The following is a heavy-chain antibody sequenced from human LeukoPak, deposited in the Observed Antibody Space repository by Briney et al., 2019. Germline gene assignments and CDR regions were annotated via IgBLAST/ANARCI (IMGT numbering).Heavy chain of an antibody. V-gene: IGHV3-30-3*01. J-gene: IGHJ4*02. CDR1: GFTFTNYA. Sequence: GRSLRPSCAASGFTFTNYAMHWVRQAPGKGLEWVAVISVDGSNKFYAGSVRGRCTISRDNSKNTMSLQMDSLRGEDTAVYYCARDPRTSSTSRNYFESWGQGTLVTVSS. D-gene: IGHD6-13*01. CDR3: ARDPRTSSTSRNYFES. CDR2: ISVDGSNK.